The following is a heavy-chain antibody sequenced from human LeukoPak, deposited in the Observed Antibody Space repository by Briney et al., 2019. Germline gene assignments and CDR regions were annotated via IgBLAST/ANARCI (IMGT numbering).Heavy chain of an antibody. CDR2: INPNSGGT. CDR3: ARADIVVVPAADFDY. J-gene: IGHJ4*02. Sequence: ASVKVSCKASGYTFTGYYMHWVRQAPGQGLEWMGWINPNSGGTNYAQKFQGRVTMTRDTSISTAYMELSRLRSDDTAVYYCARADIVVVPAADFDYRGQGTLVTVSS. D-gene: IGHD2-2*01. CDR1: GYTFTGYY. V-gene: IGHV1-2*02.